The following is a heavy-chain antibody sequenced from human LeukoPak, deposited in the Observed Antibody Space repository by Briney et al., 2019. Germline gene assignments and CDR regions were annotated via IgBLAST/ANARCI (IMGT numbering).Heavy chain of an antibody. CDR3: AKDRVGGNGAFDI. D-gene: IGHD4-23*01. J-gene: IGHJ3*02. Sequence: QSGGSLRLSCAASGFTFDDYAMHWVRQAPGKGLEWVSGISWNSGSIGYADSVKGRFTISRDNAKNSLYLQMNSLRAEDTALYYCAKDRVGGNGAFDIWGQGTMVTVSS. CDR1: GFTFDDYA. V-gene: IGHV3-9*01. CDR2: ISWNSGSI.